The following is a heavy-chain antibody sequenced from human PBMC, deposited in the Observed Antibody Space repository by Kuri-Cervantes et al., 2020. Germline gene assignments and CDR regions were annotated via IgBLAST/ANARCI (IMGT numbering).Heavy chain of an antibody. CDR3: ARGYYESSGYYYE. Sequence: GGSLRLSCVASGFNFSGYWMTWVRQAPGKGLEWVADIKLDGSEKYYVDSVMGRFTISRDNAKNSLYLQMNSLRAEDTAVYYCARGYYESSGYYYEWGQGTLVTVSS. J-gene: IGHJ4*02. CDR2: IKLDGSEK. CDR1: GFNFSGYW. D-gene: IGHD3-22*01. V-gene: IGHV3-7*01.